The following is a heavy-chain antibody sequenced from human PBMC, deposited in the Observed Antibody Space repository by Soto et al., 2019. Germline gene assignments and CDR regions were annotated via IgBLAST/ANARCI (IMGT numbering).Heavy chain of an antibody. CDR1: GGSFSGYY. J-gene: IGHJ4*02. V-gene: IGHV4-34*01. D-gene: IGHD2-15*01. CDR3: ARVGWVAATDYFDY. CDR2: INHSGST. Sequence: SETLSLTCAVYGGSFSGYYWSWIRQPPGKGLEWIGEINHSGSTNYNPSLKSRVTISVDTSKNQFSLKLSSVTAADTAVYYCARVGWVAATDYFDYWGQGTLVTVSS.